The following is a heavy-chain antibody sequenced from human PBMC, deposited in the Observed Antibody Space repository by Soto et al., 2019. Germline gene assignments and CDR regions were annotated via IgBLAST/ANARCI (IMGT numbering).Heavy chain of an antibody. D-gene: IGHD1-1*01. CDR3: ARVRQGCSANNCYFDP. CDR2: VHISGHS. J-gene: IGHJ5*01. V-gene: IGHV4-4*02. CDR1: GGSVRSPDW. Sequence: SETLSLTFTLSGGSVRSPDWWNWVRQSPDKGLEWIAEVHISGHSNYNPSLRSRVSVSIDSSKNQFYLNLNSVTAADTAIYYCARVRQGCSANNCYFDPWGQGTQVTVSS.